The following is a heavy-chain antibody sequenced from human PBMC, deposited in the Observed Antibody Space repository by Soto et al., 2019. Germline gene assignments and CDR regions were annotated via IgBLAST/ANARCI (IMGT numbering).Heavy chain of an antibody. CDR2: IGESGTPT. CDR1: GFTFSSYA. J-gene: IGHJ6*02. CDR3: ARYIPGVRYYGMDV. D-gene: IGHD2-2*01. V-gene: IGHV3-23*01. Sequence: GGSLRVSCAASGFTFSSYAMKWVRKAPGKGLEWVSLIGESGTPTYYADSVKGRFTISRDNSGNTLFLEMYSLRAEDTAVYYCARYIPGVRYYGMDVWGQGTTVTVSS.